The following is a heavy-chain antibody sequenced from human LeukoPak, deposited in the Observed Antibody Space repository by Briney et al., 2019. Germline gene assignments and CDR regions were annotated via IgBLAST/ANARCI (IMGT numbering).Heavy chain of an antibody. J-gene: IGHJ6*02. V-gene: IGHV1-8*01. Sequence: ASVEVSCKASGYTFTSYDINWVRQATGQGLEWMGWMNPNSGNTGYAQKFQGRVTMTRNTSISTAYMELSSLRSEDTAVYYCARVYCSSTSCPLYYYYGMDVWGQGTTVTVSS. CDR1: GYTFTSYD. CDR2: MNPNSGNT. CDR3: ARVYCSSTSCPLYYYYGMDV. D-gene: IGHD2-2*01.